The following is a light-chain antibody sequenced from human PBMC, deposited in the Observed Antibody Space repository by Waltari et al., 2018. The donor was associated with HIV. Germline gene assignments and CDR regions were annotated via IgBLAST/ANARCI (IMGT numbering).Light chain of an antibody. CDR3: QSFDSSLTTSGVI. J-gene: IGLJ2*01. CDR2: ASI. Sequence: QSVLTQPPSVSGAPGQRVTISCTGSSSNIGAGYDVHWYQQLPGTAPNLLIYASINRPSGVPARFSGSKSGSSASLAITGLQAEDEAHDYCQSFDSSLTTSGVIFGGGTKLTVL. CDR1: SSNIGAGYD. V-gene: IGLV1-40*01.